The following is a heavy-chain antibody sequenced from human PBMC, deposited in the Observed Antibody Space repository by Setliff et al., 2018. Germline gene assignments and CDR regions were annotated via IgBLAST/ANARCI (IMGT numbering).Heavy chain of an antibody. D-gene: IGHD3-22*01. CDR1: GFSLSTSGVG. CDR3: AHRRGDYYDSSGYYYDY. Sequence: SGPTLVNPTRTLTLTCTFSGFSLSTSGVGVGWTRQPPGKALEWLALIYWDDDKRYSPSLKSRLTITKDTSKNQVVLTMTNMDPVDTATYYCAHRRGDYYDSSGYYYDYWGQGTLVTSPQ. CDR2: IYWDDDK. V-gene: IGHV2-5*02. J-gene: IGHJ4*02.